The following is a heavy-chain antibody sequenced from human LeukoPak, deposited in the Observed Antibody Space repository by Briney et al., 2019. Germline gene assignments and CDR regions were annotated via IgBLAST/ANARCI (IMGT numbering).Heavy chain of an antibody. D-gene: IGHD5-18*01. J-gene: IGHJ4*02. V-gene: IGHV6-1*01. CDR3: SRSPDTAMVN. CDR1: GDSVSSNSAA. Sequence: SQTLSVTCAISGDSVSSNSAAWHWIRQSPSRGLEWLGRTYYRSKWYTNYAVSVRSRITINPATSKNRISLQLNSVTPDDTAVYYCSRSPDTAMVNWGQGTLVTVSS. CDR2: TYYRSKWYT.